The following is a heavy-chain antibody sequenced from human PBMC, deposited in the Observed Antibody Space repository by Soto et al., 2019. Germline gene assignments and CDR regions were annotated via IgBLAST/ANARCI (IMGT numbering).Heavy chain of an antibody. Sequence: QVQLVQSGAEVKKPGSSVKVSCKASGGTFSSYTISWVRQAPGQGLEWMGRIIPILGIANYAQKFQGRVTXTXDXFTSTPYMELSSLRSEDTAVYYCARDGKASGYPPDYWGQGTLVTVSS. CDR3: ARDGKASGYPPDY. J-gene: IGHJ4*02. V-gene: IGHV1-69*08. D-gene: IGHD3-22*01. CDR2: IIPILGIA. CDR1: GGTFSSYT.